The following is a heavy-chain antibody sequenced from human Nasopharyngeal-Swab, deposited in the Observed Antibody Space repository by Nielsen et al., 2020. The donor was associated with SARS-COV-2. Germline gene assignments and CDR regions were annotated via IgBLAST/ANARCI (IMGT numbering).Heavy chain of an antibody. D-gene: IGHD6-19*01. CDR1: GFTFRNYG. J-gene: IGHJ4*02. CDR3: AKDSGSGWYSIFDS. CDR2: MSHDGSNT. V-gene: IGHV3-30*18. Sequence: GASLKISCAASGFTFRNYGMHWVRQAPGKGLEWVTVMSHDGSNTYYADSVKGRFTISRDNSKDTLYLQMDSLRAEDTAVYYCAKDSGSGWYSIFDSWGQGTLVTVSS.